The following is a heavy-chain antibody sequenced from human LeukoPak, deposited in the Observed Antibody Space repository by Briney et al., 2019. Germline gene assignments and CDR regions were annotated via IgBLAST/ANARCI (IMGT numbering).Heavy chain of an antibody. CDR1: GYTFTNYA. Sequence: ASVKVSCKASGYTFTNYAMQWVRQAPGQSLEWMGWINAGNGNTRYSQRFQGRVTITRDPSASTAYMEVTSLRSEDTAVYYCARGIWSRTVSSYYLDYWGQGTLVTVSS. D-gene: IGHD3-3*01. CDR3: ARGIWSRTVSSYYLDY. J-gene: IGHJ4*02. CDR2: INAGNGNT. V-gene: IGHV1-3*01.